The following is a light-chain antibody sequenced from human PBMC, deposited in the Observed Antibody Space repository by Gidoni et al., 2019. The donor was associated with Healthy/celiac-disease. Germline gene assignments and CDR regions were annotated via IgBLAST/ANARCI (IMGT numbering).Light chain of an antibody. CDR3: QQYNNWPPLT. J-gene: IGKJ4*01. Sequence: DIVLTQSPATLSVSLGERATLSCRASQSVSSNLAWYQQKPGQAPRLLIYGASTRATGIPARFSGSGSGAEFTLTISSLQSEDFAVYYCQQYNNWPPLTFGGGTKVEIK. CDR2: GAS. CDR1: QSVSSN. V-gene: IGKV3-15*01.